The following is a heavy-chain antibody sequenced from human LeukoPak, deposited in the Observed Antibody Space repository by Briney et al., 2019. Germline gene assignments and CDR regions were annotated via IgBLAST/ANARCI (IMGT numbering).Heavy chain of an antibody. V-gene: IGHV3-23*01. Sequence: GGSLRLSCAAAGFTFGSYAMSWVRQGPGEGLEWVSAISGTGGSAYYADSVKGRFTISRDNSKNTLYLEMNSLRADDTAVYYCAQAEKRESGHRFQHWGQGILVTVSS. CDR3: AQAEKRESGHRFQH. CDR1: GFTFGSYA. J-gene: IGHJ1*01. CDR2: ISGTGGSA. D-gene: IGHD3-3*01.